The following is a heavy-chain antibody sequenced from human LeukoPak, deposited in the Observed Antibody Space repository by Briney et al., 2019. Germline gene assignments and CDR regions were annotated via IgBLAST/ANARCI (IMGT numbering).Heavy chain of an antibody. V-gene: IGHV1-18*01. CDR2: ISAYNGNT. CDR1: GYTFTSYG. Sequence: GASVKVSCKASGYTFTSYGISWVRQAPGQGLEWMGWISAYNGNTNYAQKLQGRVTMTTDTSTSTAYMELRSLRSDDTAVYYCARGDNVLLWFGESEYDYWGQGTLVTVSS. J-gene: IGHJ4*02. D-gene: IGHD3-10*01. CDR3: ARGDNVLLWFGESEYDY.